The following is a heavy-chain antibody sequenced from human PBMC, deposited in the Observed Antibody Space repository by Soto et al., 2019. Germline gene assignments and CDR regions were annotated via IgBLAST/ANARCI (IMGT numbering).Heavy chain of an antibody. CDR3: ARDHSSSWYTIPNWFDP. CDR2: ISAYNGNT. Sequence: QVQLVQSGAKVKKPGASVKVSCKASGYTFTSYGISWVRQAPGQGLEWMGWISAYNGNTNYAQKLQGRVTMTTDTSTSTAYMELRSLRSDDTAVYYCARDHSSSWYTIPNWFDPWGQGTLVTVSS. D-gene: IGHD6-13*01. CDR1: GYTFTSYG. J-gene: IGHJ5*02. V-gene: IGHV1-18*01.